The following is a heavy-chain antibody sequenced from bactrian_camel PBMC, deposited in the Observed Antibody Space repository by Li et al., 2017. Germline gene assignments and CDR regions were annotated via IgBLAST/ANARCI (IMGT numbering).Heavy chain of an antibody. D-gene: IGHD7*01. V-gene: IGHV3S1*01. Sequence: HVQLVESGGGSVQAGGTLRLSCAAGRYTYKRNCMGWFRQRPGKDREGLAVLWIGGATTTYADSVKGRFIITRDKGKDLVYLQMNGLQPEDTGMYYCAADQLYGTCRDVLDFPARGQGTQVTVS. J-gene: IGHJ4*01. CDR3: AADQLYGTCRDVLDFPA. CDR2: LWIGGATT. CDR1: RYTYKRNC.